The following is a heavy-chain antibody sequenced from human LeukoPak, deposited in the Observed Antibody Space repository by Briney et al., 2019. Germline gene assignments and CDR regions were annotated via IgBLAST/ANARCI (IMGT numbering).Heavy chain of an antibody. Sequence: TLSLTCTVSGGSISSGDYYWSWIRQPPGKGLEWIGYIYYSGSTYYNPSLKSRVTISIDTSKNQFSLKLSSVTAADTAVYYCARSSLYRSSWYFDYWGQGTLVTVSS. CDR3: ARSSLYRSSWYFDY. J-gene: IGHJ4*02. V-gene: IGHV4-30-4*08. CDR2: IYYSGST. CDR1: GGSISSGDYY. D-gene: IGHD6-13*01.